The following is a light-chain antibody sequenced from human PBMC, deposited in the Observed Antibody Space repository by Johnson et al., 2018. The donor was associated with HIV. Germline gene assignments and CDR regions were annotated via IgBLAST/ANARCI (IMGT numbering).Light chain of an antibody. J-gene: IGLJ1*01. CDR2: EDN. CDR1: ISNIESYF. Sequence: QSVLTQPPSVSAAPGQRVNISCSGNISNIESYFVSWYQQLPGAAPTLLIYEDNKRPSGIPDRFSGSKYGTSATLGIPGLQTGDEAAYYCGTWDNSLSAYVFGTGTKVTVL. CDR3: GTWDNSLSAYV. V-gene: IGLV1-51*02.